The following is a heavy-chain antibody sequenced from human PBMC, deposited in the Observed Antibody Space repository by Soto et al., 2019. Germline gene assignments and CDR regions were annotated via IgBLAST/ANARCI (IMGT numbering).Heavy chain of an antibody. Sequence: QVQLQESGPGLVKPSQTLSLTCTVSGGSISSGGYYWSWIRQHPGKGLEWIGYIYYSGSTYYNPSLKSRVTISVDTSKNQFSLKLSSVTAADTAVYCCARVKYCSSTSCYAVGNYGMDVWGQGTTVTVSS. CDR3: ARVKYCSSTSCYAVGNYGMDV. CDR1: GGSISSGGYY. V-gene: IGHV4-31*03. D-gene: IGHD2-2*01. J-gene: IGHJ6*02. CDR2: IYYSGST.